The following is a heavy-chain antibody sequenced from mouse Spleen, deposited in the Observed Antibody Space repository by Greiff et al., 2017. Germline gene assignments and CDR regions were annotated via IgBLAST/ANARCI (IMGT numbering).Heavy chain of an antibody. CDR3: ARHGGYGDYDYAMDY. V-gene: IGHV5-6-2*01. J-gene: IGHJ4*01. D-gene: IGHD2-13*01. CDR2: INSNGGST. CDR1: GFTFSSYA. Sequence: EVQGVESGGGLVKPGGSLKLSCAASGFTFSSYAMSWVRQTPEKRLEWVAAINSNGGSTYYPDTVKDRFTISRDNAKNTLYLQMSSLRSEDTALYYCARHGGYGDYDYAMDYWGQGTSVTVSS.